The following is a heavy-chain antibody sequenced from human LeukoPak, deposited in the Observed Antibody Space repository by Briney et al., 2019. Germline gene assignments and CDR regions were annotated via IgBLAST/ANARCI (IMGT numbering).Heavy chain of an antibody. D-gene: IGHD3-9*01. CDR3: ARHRPEYYDILTGRFDP. CDR1: GGSISSSSYY. Sequence: SETLSLTCTVSGGSISSSSYYWGWIRQPPGKGLEWIGSIYYSGSTYYNPSLKSRVTISVDTSKNQFSLKLSSVTAADTAVYYCARHRPEYYDILTGRFDPWGPGTLVNVSS. J-gene: IGHJ5*02. CDR2: IYYSGST. V-gene: IGHV4-39*01.